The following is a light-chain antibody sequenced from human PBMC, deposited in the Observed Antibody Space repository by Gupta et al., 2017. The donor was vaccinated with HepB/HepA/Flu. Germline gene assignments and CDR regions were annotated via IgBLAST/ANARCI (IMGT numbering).Light chain of an antibody. J-gene: IGLJ3*02. CDR2: GKN. CDR1: SLRSYY. Sequence: SSELTQDPAVSVALGQTVRITCQGDSLRSYYASWYQQKPGQAPVLVNYGKNNRPSGIPDRFSGSSSGKTASLTITGAQAEDEADYYCNSRDSSGNHLVFGGGTKLTVL. CDR3: NSRDSSGNHLV. V-gene: IGLV3-19*01.